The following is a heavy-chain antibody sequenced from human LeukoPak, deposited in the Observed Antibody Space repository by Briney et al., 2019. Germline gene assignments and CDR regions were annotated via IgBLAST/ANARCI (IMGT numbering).Heavy chain of an antibody. D-gene: IGHD6-13*01. CDR2: ISSSSSYI. V-gene: IGHV3-21*01. CDR1: GFTFSSYW. J-gene: IGHJ3*02. Sequence: GGSLRLSCTASGFTFSSYWTNWVRQAPGKGLEWVSSISSSSSYIYYADSVKGRFTISRDNAKNSLYLQMNSLRAEDTAVYYCARRKAAAGKGGAFDIWGQGTMVTVSS. CDR3: ARRKAAAGKGGAFDI.